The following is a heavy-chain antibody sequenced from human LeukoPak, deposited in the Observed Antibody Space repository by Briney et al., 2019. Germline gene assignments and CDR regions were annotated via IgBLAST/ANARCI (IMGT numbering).Heavy chain of an antibody. Sequence: GGSLRLSCAASGFTFSSYAMSWVRQAPGKGLEWVSAIRSSGSTTYYADSVKGRFTISRDNSKNTLYLQMNSLRAEDTAVYYCAKVKLWFGEPLPRDYWGQGTLVTVSS. J-gene: IGHJ4*02. CDR2: IRSSGSTT. D-gene: IGHD3-10*01. V-gene: IGHV3-23*01. CDR3: AKVKLWFGEPLPRDY. CDR1: GFTFSSYA.